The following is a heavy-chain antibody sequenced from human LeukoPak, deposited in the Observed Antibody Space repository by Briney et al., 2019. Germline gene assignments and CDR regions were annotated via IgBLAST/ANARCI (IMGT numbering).Heavy chain of an antibody. CDR3: AKDLLYYYDSSGYYSSLLEDDY. D-gene: IGHD3-22*01. Sequence: GGSLRLSCAASGFTFSSYAMSWVRQGPGKGLEWVSAISGSGGSTYYADSVKGRFTISRDNSKNTLYLQMNSLRAEDTAVYYCAKDLLYYYDSSGYYSSLLEDDYWGQGTLVTVSS. CDR2: ISGSGGST. V-gene: IGHV3-23*01. CDR1: GFTFSSYA. J-gene: IGHJ4*02.